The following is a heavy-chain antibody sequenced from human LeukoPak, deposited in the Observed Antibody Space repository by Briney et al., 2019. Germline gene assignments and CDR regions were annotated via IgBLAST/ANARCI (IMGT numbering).Heavy chain of an antibody. J-gene: IGHJ4*02. CDR3: ARDPGEYSGYDPGYYFDY. Sequence: SQTLSLTCAISGDSVSSNSAAWNWIRQSPSRGLEWLGRTYNRSKWYNDYAVSVKSRITINPDTSKNQFSLQLNSVTPEDTAVYYCARDPGEYSGYDPGYYFDYWGQGTLVTVSS. D-gene: IGHD5-12*01. CDR1: GDSVSSNSAA. V-gene: IGHV6-1*01. CDR2: TYNRSKWYN.